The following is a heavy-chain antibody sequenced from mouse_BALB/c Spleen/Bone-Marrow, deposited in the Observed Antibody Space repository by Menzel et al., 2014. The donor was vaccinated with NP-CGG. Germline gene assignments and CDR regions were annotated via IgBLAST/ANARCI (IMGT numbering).Heavy chain of an antibody. CDR3: AREGIYYGNTWFAY. J-gene: IGHJ3*01. CDR1: GYTFTTYW. V-gene: IGHV1-7*01. Sequence: QVQLQQSGAELAKPGASVKMSCKTSGYTFTTYWIHWVKQGPGQGLEWIRYINPSTGYTEYNQKFKDKATLTADKSSSTAYMQLSSLTSEEFAVYYCAREGIYYGNTWFAYWGQGTLVTVSA. D-gene: IGHD2-1*01. CDR2: INPSTGYT.